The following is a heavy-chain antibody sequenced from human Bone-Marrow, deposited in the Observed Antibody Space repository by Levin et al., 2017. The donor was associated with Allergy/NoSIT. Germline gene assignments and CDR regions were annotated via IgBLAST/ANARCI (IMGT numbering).Heavy chain of an antibody. CDR1: GFTFSSYA. Sequence: QLGESLKISCAASGFTFSSYAMTWVRQAPGKGLEWVSSIGGSAHGTYYADSVKGRFTISRDTSKNMLYLQLNSLRAEDTAIYYCAKPRGQRWLFDAFDIWGQGTLVTVSS. V-gene: IGHV3-23*01. D-gene: IGHD3-9*01. CDR2: IGGSAHGT. J-gene: IGHJ3*02. CDR3: AKPRGQRWLFDAFDI.